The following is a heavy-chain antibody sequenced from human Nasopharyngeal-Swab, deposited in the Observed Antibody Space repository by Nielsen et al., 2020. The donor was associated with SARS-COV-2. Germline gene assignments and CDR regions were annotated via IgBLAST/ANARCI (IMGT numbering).Heavy chain of an antibody. CDR1: GFTFSSYA. J-gene: IGHJ4*02. CDR2: ISVSGGST. Sequence: GESLKISCAASGFTFSSYAMSWVRQAPGKGLEWVSAISVSGGSTYYADSVKGRFTISRDNSKNTLYLQMNSLRAEDTAVYYCAKGGGCSSTSCYTGFDYWGQGTLVTVSS. D-gene: IGHD2-2*02. V-gene: IGHV3-23*01. CDR3: AKGGGCSSTSCYTGFDY.